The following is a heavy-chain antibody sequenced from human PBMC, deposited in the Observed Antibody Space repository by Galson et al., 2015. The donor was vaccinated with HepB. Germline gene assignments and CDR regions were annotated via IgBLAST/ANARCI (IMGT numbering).Heavy chain of an antibody. J-gene: IGHJ5*02. CDR3: ARSGTCPSTGCLNWFDP. CDR2: ISQDESHR. D-gene: IGHD2-2*01. V-gene: IGHV3-30*03. Sequence: SLRLSCAASGFSFSTYGMHWVRQAPGKGLEWVAIISQDESHRYYADSVKGRFTISRDNSRHTLYLQMNSLRPEDTAVYYCARSGTCPSTGCLNWFDPWGQGTLVTVSS. CDR1: GFSFSTYG.